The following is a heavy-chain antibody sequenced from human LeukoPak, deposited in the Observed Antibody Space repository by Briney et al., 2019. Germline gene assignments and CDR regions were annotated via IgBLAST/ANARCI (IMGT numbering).Heavy chain of an antibody. J-gene: IGHJ4*02. D-gene: IGHD3-10*01. Sequence: TSETLSLTCNVSGYSISSGYYWGWIRQPPGKGLEWIGTIYHSGSTYYNPSLKSRVTISVDTSKNQFSLKLSSVTAADTAVYYCARGPTYGSGSYFADSWGQGTLVTVSS. CDR2: IYHSGST. CDR1: GYSISSGYY. CDR3: ARGPTYGSGSYFADS. V-gene: IGHV4-38-2*02.